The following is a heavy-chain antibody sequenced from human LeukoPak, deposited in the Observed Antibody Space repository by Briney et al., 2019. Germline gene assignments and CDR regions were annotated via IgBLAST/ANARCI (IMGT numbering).Heavy chain of an antibody. V-gene: IGHV4-38-2*02. Sequence: SQTLSLTCTVSGYSISSGSYWGWIRQPPGKGLEWIGNIYHSGSTYYNPSLKSRVTISVDTSKNQFSLKLSSVTAADTAVHYCVRVHVNSCYYFGDAFDIWGQGTMVTVSS. CDR1: GYSISSGSY. CDR2: IYHSGST. J-gene: IGHJ3*02. CDR3: VRVHVNSCYYFGDAFDI. D-gene: IGHD3-22*01.